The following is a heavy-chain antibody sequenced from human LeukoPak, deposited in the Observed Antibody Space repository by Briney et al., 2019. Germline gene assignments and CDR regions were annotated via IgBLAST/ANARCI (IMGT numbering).Heavy chain of an antibody. D-gene: IGHD1-26*01. CDR1: GFTFSSCG. CDR3: AKDSGSYHLDY. J-gene: IGHJ4*02. CDR2: ISYDGSNK. V-gene: IGHV3-30*18. Sequence: GGSLRLSCAASGFTFSSCGMHWVRQAPGKGLEWVAVISYDGSNKYYADSVKGRFTISRDNSKNTLYLQMNSLRAEDTAVYYCAKDSGSYHLDYWGRGTLVTVSS.